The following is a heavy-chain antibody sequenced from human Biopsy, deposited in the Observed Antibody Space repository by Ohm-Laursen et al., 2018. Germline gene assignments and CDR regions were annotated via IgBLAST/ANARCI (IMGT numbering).Heavy chain of an antibody. Sequence: SLRLSCTASGFTFNSYWMHWVRQAPGKGLVWVSRINIDGSGTKYADSVKGRFTVSRDNAKNTLYLQMNSLTAEDTAIYYCTRAYRYGPDAFDMWGQGTMVTVSS. V-gene: IGHV3-74*03. CDR2: INIDGSGT. J-gene: IGHJ3*02. CDR3: TRAYRYGPDAFDM. D-gene: IGHD3-16*01. CDR1: GFTFNSYW.